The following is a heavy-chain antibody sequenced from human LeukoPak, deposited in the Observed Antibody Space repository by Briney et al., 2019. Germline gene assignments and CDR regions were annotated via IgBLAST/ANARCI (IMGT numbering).Heavy chain of an antibody. Sequence: GRSLRLSCAASGFIFSNYAMHWVRQAPGKGLEWVAVIWYDGTNKYYADSVRGRFTISRDNSKNTLYLQMNSLRAEDTAVYYCAKINWFDPWGQGTLVTVSS. CDR2: IWYDGTNK. CDR3: AKINWFDP. V-gene: IGHV3-33*06. J-gene: IGHJ5*02. CDR1: GFIFSNYA.